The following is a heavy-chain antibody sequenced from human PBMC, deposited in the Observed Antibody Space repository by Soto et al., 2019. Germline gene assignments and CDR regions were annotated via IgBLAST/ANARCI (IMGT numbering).Heavy chain of an antibody. Sequence: GGSLRLSCVASGFKFDDHVMHWVRQVPGKGLEWVGHINWDGYSIGYGDSVRGRFAISRDNAKNTLYLQMNSLRPEDTALYYCARSWSGSTSGRVDVWGRGTTVTVSS. CDR2: INWDGYSI. CDR3: ARSWSGSTSGRVDV. D-gene: IGHD3-3*01. V-gene: IGHV3-9*01. J-gene: IGHJ6*02. CDR1: GFKFDDHV.